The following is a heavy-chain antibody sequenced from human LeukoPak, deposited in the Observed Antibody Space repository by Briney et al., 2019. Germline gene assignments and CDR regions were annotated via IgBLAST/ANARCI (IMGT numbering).Heavy chain of an antibody. J-gene: IGHJ5*02. Sequence: PGGSLRLSCAASGFTFSSHGMNWVRQAPGKGLEWVSGISGSGGNTYYADSVKGRFTISRDNSKNTLYLQMNSLRAEDTAVYYCAKDDNYIRFLSWGQGTLVTASS. CDR2: ISGSGGNT. CDR1: GFTFSSHG. CDR3: AKDDNYIRFLS. D-gene: IGHD3-16*01. V-gene: IGHV3-23*01.